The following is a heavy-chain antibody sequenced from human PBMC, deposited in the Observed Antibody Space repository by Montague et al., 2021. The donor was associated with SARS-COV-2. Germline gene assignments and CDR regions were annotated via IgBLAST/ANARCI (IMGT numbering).Heavy chain of an antibody. J-gene: IGHJ4*02. V-gene: IGHV4-34*01. Sequence: SETPSLTCAVYGGSFSGYYWSWIRQPPGKGLEWIGEINHSGSTNXNPSLKSRVTISVDTSKNQFSLKLSSVTAADTAVYYCARRPHYYDSSGYHYPGPRRYYFDYWGQGTLVTVSS. CDR3: ARRPHYYDSSGYHYPGPRRYYFDY. CDR2: INHSGST. CDR1: GGSFSGYY. D-gene: IGHD3-22*01.